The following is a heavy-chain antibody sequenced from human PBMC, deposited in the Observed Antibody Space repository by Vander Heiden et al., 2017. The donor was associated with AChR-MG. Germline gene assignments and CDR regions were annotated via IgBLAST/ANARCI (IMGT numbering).Heavy chain of an antibody. CDR1: GFTFSSYW. D-gene: IGHD2-15*01. V-gene: IGHV3-7*03. J-gene: IGHJ4*02. CDR2: IKQDGSEK. CDR3: ASKYLDCSGGSCYVY. Sequence: EVQLVESGGGLVQPGGSLRLSCAASGFTFSSYWMSWVRQAPGKGLEWVANIKQDGSEKYYVDSVKGRFTISRDNAKNSLYLQMNSLRAEDTAVYYCASKYLDCSGGSCYVYWCQGTLVTVSS.